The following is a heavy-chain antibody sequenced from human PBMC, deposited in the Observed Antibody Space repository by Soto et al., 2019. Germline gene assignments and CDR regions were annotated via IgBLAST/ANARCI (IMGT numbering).Heavy chain of an antibody. V-gene: IGHV4-34*01. CDR2: INHSGST. Sequence: SETLSLTCAVYGGSFSGYYWSWIRQPPGKGLEWIGEINHSGSTDYNPSLKSRVTISVDTSKNQFSLKLSSVTAADTAVYYCARTRVWSGYDYFDYSGMDVWGQGTTVTVSS. J-gene: IGHJ6*02. CDR1: GGSFSGYY. D-gene: IGHD5-12*01. CDR3: ARTRVWSGYDYFDYSGMDV.